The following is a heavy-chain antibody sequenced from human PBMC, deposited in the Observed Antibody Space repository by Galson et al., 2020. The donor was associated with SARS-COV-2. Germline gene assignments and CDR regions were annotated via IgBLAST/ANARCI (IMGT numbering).Heavy chain of an antibody. D-gene: IGHD3-3*01. CDR3: ARGRGYIGYYEVVAPYYFDY. V-gene: IGHV4-34*01. Sequence: SETLSLTCAVYGGYFSGYYWSWIRQPPGKGLEWIGEINHSGSTNYNPSLKSRVTISVDTSKNQFSLKLSSVTAADTAVYYCARGRGYIGYYEVVAPYYFDYWGQGTLVTVSS. J-gene: IGHJ4*02. CDR2: INHSGST. CDR1: GGYFSGYY.